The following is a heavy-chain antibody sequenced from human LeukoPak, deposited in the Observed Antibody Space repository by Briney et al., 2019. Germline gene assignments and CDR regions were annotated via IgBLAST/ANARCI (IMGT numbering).Heavy chain of an antibody. V-gene: IGHV4-34*01. Sequence: SETLSLTCAVYGGSFSGYYWSWIRQPRGMGLEWIGEINHSGSTNYNPSLKSRVTISVDTSKNQFSLKLSSVTAADTAVYYCARDTPPTRFDYWGQGTLVTVSS. CDR3: ARDTPPTRFDY. J-gene: IGHJ4*02. CDR2: INHSGST. CDR1: GGSFSGYY.